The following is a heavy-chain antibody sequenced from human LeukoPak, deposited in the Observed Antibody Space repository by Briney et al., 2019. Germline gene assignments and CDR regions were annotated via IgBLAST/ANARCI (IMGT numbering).Heavy chain of an antibody. D-gene: IGHD3-10*01. CDR3: ARVYGSGSYYYYYYGMDV. V-gene: IGHV4-34*01. CDR2: INHSGST. J-gene: IGHJ6*04. Sequence: SETLSLTCAVYGGSFSGYYWSWIRQPPGKGLEWIGEINHSGSTNYNPSLKSRVTISVDTSKNQFSLKLSSVTAAGTAVYYCARVYGSGSYYYYYYGMDVWGKGTTVTVSS. CDR1: GGSFSGYY.